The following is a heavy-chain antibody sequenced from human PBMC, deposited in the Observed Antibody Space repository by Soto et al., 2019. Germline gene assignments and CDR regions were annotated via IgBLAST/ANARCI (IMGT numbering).Heavy chain of an antibody. CDR3: ARDRSMVGGYYFDY. CDR1: GFSFSNFA. CDR2: ISDDATNK. D-gene: IGHD3-10*01. V-gene: IGHV3-30-3*01. J-gene: IGHJ4*02. Sequence: GGSLRLSCATSGFSFSNFAMHWVRQAPGKGLEWAAVISDDATNKFYADSVKGRFTISRDNSKNTLYLQMNSLRPGDTAVYFCARDRSMVGGYYFDYWGQGTLVTVSS.